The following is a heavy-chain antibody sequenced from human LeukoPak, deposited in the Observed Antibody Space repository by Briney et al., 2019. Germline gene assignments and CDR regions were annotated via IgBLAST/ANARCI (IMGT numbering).Heavy chain of an antibody. CDR2: IYSGGST. V-gene: IGHV3-66*01. Sequence: GGSLRLSCAASGFTVSSNYMSWVRQAPGKGLEWVSVIYSGGSTYYADSVKGRFTISRDNSKNTLYLQMNSLRAEDTAVYYCARDAYSGSYSDASDIWGQGTMVTVSS. D-gene: IGHD1-26*01. J-gene: IGHJ3*02. CDR1: GFTVSSNY. CDR3: ARDAYSGSYSDASDI.